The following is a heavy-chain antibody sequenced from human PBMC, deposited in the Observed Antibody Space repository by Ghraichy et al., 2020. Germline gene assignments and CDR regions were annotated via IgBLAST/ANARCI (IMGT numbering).Heavy chain of an antibody. Sequence: GGSLRLSCAASGFTLTTYWMHWVRQAPGKGLVWVSRINTDGSTTGYADSVEGRFTVSRDNAKNTLDLHMNSLRAEDTAVYYCARSITPRAYDIWGQGTMVTVSS. D-gene: IGHD3-10*01. CDR2: INTDGSTT. V-gene: IGHV3-74*01. J-gene: IGHJ3*02. CDR1: GFTLTTYW. CDR3: ARSITPRAYDI.